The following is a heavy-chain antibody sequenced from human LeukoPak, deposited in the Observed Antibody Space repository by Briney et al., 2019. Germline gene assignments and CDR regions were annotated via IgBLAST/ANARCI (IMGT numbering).Heavy chain of an antibody. V-gene: IGHV4-38-2*01. CDR3: ASYTVPTYYYDSSGYYSDY. CDR1: GYSISSGYY. J-gene: IGHJ4*02. D-gene: IGHD3-22*01. CDR2: IYHSGST. Sequence: SETLSLTCAVSGYSISSGYYWGWIRQPPGKGLEWIGSIYHSGSTYYNPSLKSRVTISVDTSKNQFSLKLSSVTAADTAVYYCASYTVPTYYYDSSGYYSDYWGQGTLVTVSS.